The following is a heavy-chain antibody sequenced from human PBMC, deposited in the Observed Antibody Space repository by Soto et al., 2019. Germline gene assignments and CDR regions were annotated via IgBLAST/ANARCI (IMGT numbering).Heavy chain of an antibody. CDR2: IWYDGSNK. D-gene: IGHD6-13*01. V-gene: IGHV3-33*01. J-gene: IGHJ6*02. CDR1: GFTFSSYG. Sequence: GGSLRLSCAASGFTFSSYGMRWVRQAPGKGLEWVAVIWYDGSNKYYADSVKGRFTISRDNSKNTLYLQMNSLRAEDTAVYYCARDPSSSWSAHYYGMDVWGQGTTVTVSS. CDR3: ARDPSSSWSAHYYGMDV.